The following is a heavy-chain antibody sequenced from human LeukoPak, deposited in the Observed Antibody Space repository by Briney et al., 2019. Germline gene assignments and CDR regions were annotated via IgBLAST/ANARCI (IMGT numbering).Heavy chain of an antibody. CDR1: VYTFTTYG. CDR3: ASGYCSGGSCYGLLDY. V-gene: IGHV1-18*01. CDR2: ISAYNGNT. Sequence: ASVTVSFKASVYTFTTYGISWVRQAPGQGLEWMGWISAYNGNTNYAQKLQGRVTMTTDTSTKTAYMELRSLRSDDTAVYYCASGYCSGGSCYGLLDYWGQGTLVIVSS. J-gene: IGHJ4*02. D-gene: IGHD2-15*01.